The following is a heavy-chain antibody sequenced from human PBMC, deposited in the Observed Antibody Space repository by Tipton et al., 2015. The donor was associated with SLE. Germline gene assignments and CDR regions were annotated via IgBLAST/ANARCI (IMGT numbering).Heavy chain of an antibody. V-gene: IGHV4-59*08. CDR2: IYYSGST. CDR3: ARASSGGPY. J-gene: IGHJ4*02. Sequence: TLSLTCTVSGGSISSHYWSWIRQPPGKGLEWIGYIYYSGSTNYNPSLKSRVTISVDTSKNQFSLKLSSVTAADTAVYYCARASSGGPYWGQGTLVTVSS. CDR1: GGSISSHY. D-gene: IGHD6-19*01.